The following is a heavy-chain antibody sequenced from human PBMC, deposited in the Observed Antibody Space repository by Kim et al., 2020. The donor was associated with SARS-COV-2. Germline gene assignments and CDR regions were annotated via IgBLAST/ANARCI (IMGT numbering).Heavy chain of an antibody. Sequence: SETLSLTCTVSGGSISSYYWSWIRQPPGKGLEWIGYIYYSGSTNYNPSLKSRVTISVDTSKNQFSLKLSSVTAADTAVYYCAALIAAADAYFDYWGQGTLVTVSS. D-gene: IGHD6-13*01. CDR2: IYYSGST. V-gene: IGHV4-59*08. CDR3: AALIAAADAYFDY. CDR1: GGSISSYY. J-gene: IGHJ4*02.